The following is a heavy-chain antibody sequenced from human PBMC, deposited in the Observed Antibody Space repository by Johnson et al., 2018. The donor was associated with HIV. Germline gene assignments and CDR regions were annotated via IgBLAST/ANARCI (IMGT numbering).Heavy chain of an antibody. V-gene: IGHV3-30-3*01. Sequence: QVQLVESGGGVVQPGRSLRLSCAASGFTFSSYAMHWVRQAPGKGLEWVAVISYDGSNKYYADSVKGRFTISRDNAKNSLYLQINSLGAEDTAVYYCVRGLLWFGELLEAFDIWGQGTMVTVSS. D-gene: IGHD3-10*01. CDR1: GFTFSSYA. CDR2: ISYDGSNK. CDR3: VRGLLWFGELLEAFDI. J-gene: IGHJ3*02.